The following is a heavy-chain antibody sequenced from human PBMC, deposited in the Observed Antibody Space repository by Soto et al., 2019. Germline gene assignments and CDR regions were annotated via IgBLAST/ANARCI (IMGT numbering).Heavy chain of an antibody. D-gene: IGHD2-8*01. Sequence: LGVSLRLSCAASGFTFNNYAVNWVRQAPGRGLEWVSIISPNGDSTYYADSVKGRFTISRDNSQNTVFLQMNSLRAEDTAIYFCAKVRLTDYLRYAPHLWGQGTLVTVSS. CDR2: ISPNGDST. CDR3: AKVRLTDYLRYAPHL. J-gene: IGHJ3*01. CDR1: GFTFNNYA. V-gene: IGHV3-23*01.